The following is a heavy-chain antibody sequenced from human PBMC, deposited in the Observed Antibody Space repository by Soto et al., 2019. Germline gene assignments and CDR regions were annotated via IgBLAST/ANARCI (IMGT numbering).Heavy chain of an antibody. CDR3: ATIVGATDTSYYFDY. V-gene: IGHV1-24*01. J-gene: IGHJ4*02. CDR1: GYTLTELS. Sequence: ASVKVSCKVSGYTLTELSMHWVRQAPGKGLEWMGGFDPEDGETIYAQKFQGRVTMTEDTSTDTAYMELSSLRSEDTAVYYCATIVGATDTSYYFDYWGQGTLVTVSS. D-gene: IGHD1-26*01. CDR2: FDPEDGET.